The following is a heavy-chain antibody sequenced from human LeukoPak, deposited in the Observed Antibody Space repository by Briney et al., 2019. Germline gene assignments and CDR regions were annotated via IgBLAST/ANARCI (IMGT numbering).Heavy chain of an antibody. Sequence: SGGSLRLSCAASGFTFSSYAMSWVRQAPGKGLEWVSAISGSGGSTYYADSVKGRFTISRDNSKNTLYLQMNSLRAEDTAVYYCAKDRADSSGYYDYWGQGTQVTVSS. CDR3: AKDRADSSGYYDY. CDR1: GFTFSSYA. V-gene: IGHV3-23*01. CDR2: ISGSGGST. D-gene: IGHD3-22*01. J-gene: IGHJ4*02.